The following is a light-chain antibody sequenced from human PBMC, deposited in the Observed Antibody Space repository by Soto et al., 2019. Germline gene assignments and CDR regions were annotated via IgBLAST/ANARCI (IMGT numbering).Light chain of an antibody. CDR1: QGVSIN. Sequence: EIVMTQSPATLSVSPGERATLSCRASQGVSINLAWYQQKPGQAPRLLIYDASNRATGIPARFSGSGSGTEFTLTISSLQSEDFAVYYCQQYNNWPETFGQGTKVDI. CDR3: QQYNNWPET. V-gene: IGKV3D-15*01. J-gene: IGKJ1*01. CDR2: DAS.